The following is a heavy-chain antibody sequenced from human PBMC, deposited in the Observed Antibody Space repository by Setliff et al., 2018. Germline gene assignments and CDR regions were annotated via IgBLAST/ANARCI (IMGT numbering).Heavy chain of an antibody. CDR1: GGSITSGSFY. V-gene: IGHV4-61*02. Sequence: SETLSLTCTVSGGSITSGSFYWSWIRQPAGKRLEWIGRIHASGSPSYNPSLESRVTISLDTSTNQFSLKLSSVTAADTAVYYCARYCSSTNCSPYYYYYAMDVWGQGTTVTVSS. CDR2: IHASGSP. J-gene: IGHJ6*02. CDR3: ARYCSSTNCSPYYYYYAMDV. D-gene: IGHD2-2*01.